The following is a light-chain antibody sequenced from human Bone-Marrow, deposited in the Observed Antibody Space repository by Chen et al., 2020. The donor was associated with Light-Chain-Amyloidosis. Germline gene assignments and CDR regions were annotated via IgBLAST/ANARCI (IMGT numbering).Light chain of an antibody. CDR2: KDT. J-gene: IGLJ3*02. CDR1: ALPNQY. V-gene: IGLV3-25*03. Sequence: SFELTQPPSVSVSPGQTARITCSGHALPNQYAYWYQQKAGQDPLLIILKDTERPSGIPERFSGSSPGTTVTLTIGRVLAEDAADYYCQAADTSDIGVFGGGTKLTVL. CDR3: QAADTSDIGV.